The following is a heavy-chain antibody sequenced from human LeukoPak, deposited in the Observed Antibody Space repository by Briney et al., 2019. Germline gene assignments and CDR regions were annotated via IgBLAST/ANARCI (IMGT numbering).Heavy chain of an antibody. CDR3: AKDKGPWFGELNCFDY. Sequence: PGGSLRLSCAASGLTFSSYGMHWVRQAPGKGLEWVAFIRYDGSNKYYADSVKGRFTISRDNSKNTLYLQMNSLRAEDTAVYYCAKDKGPWFGELNCFDYWGQGTLVTVSS. J-gene: IGHJ4*02. D-gene: IGHD3-10*01. CDR2: IRYDGSNK. CDR1: GLTFSSYG. V-gene: IGHV3-30*02.